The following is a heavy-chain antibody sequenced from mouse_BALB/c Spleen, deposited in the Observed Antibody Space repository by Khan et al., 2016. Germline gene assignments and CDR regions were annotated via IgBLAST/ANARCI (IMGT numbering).Heavy chain of an antibody. Sequence: QVQLQQPGPELVKPGASVKISCKASGYAFSTSWMNWVKQRPGQGLEWIGRIYPGDGDTNYNGKFKGEATLTADKSSSTAYMQLSSLTSVDSAVYFCARDFGVDHLAFDSWGQGTTLTVSS. V-gene: IGHV1-82*01. CDR1: GYAFSTSW. D-gene: IGHD1-1*02. CDR2: IYPGDGDT. J-gene: IGHJ2*01. CDR3: ARDFGVDHLAFDS.